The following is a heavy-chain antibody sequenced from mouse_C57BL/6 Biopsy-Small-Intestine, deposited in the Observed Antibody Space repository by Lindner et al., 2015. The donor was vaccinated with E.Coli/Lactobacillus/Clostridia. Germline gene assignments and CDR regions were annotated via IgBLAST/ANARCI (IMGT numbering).Heavy chain of an antibody. CDR3: VRKRYYYDGSLDY. J-gene: IGHJ2*01. CDR1: GFTFSSYA. CDR2: INSNGGST. V-gene: IGHV5-6-3*01. D-gene: IGHD1-1*01. Sequence: VQLQESGGGLVKPGGSLKLSCAASGFTFSSYAMSWVRQTPEKRLEWVAAINSNGGSTYYPDTVKDRFTISRDNAKNTLFLQMTSLRSEDTAMYYCVRKRYYYDGSLDYWGQGTTLTVSS.